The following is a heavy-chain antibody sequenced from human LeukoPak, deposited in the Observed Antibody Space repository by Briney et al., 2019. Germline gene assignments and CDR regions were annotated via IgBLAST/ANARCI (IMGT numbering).Heavy chain of an antibody. CDR3: SRQIHYYDY. CDR2: IYLSGST. V-gene: IGHV4-59*08. Sequence: SGTLSLTCSVSGVSINNYYWNWIRQPPGKGLEWIGYIYLSGSTNYNPSLKSRVTISLDTSKNQFSLKLKSVTAADTAVYYFSRQIHYYDYWGQGTLVTVSS. CDR1: GVSINNYY. J-gene: IGHJ4*02.